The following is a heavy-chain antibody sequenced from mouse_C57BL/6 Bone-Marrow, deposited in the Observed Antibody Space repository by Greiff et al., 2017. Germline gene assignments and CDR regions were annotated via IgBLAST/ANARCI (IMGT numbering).Heavy chain of an antibody. CDR1: GYTFTSYG. CDR2: IYPRSGNT. V-gene: IGHV1-81*01. CDR3: ARGGYYYGSSPWFAY. J-gene: IGHJ3*01. Sequence: QVQLQQSGAELARPGASVKLSCKASGYTFTSYGISWVKQRTGQGLEWIGEIYPRSGNTYYNEKFKGKATLTADKSSGTAYMELRSLTSEDSAVYFCARGGYYYGSSPWFAYWGQGTLVTVSA. D-gene: IGHD1-1*01.